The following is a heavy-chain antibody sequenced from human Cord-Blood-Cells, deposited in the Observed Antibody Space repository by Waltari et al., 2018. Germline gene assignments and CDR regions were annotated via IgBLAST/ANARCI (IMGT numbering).Heavy chain of an antibody. D-gene: IGHD3-10*01. J-gene: IGHJ4*02. Sequence: QLQLQESGPGLVKPSETLSLTCTVSGGSISSSSYYWGWIRQPPGKGLEWIGSIYYSGGTYYNPSLKSRVTISVDTSKNQVSLKLSSVTAADTAVYYCARSVGGLHYYGSGSLVDYWGQGTLVTVSS. CDR1: GGSISSSSYY. V-gene: IGHV4-39*01. CDR3: ARSVGGLHYYGSGSLVDY. CDR2: IYYSGGT.